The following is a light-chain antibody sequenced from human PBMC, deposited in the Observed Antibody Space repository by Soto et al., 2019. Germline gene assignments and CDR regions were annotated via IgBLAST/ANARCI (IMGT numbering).Light chain of an antibody. Sequence: EIVMTPSPATLSVSPGERATLSCRASQSVNIYLAWYQQKPGQAPRLLIFGASSRATGIPARFSGSGSGTEFNLTISSLQSEDFAVYYCQQRDSWPITFGQGTRLDIK. CDR1: QSVNIY. CDR3: QQRDSWPIT. V-gene: IGKV3D-15*01. J-gene: IGKJ5*01. CDR2: GAS.